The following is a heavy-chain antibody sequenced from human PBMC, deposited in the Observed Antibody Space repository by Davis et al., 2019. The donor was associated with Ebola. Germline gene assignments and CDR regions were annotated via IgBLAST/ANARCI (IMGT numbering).Heavy chain of an antibody. D-gene: IGHD2-15*01. CDR1: GGSISSSSYY. CDR2: IYYSGST. J-gene: IGHJ3*02. CDR3: AREAIVVVVAEDAFDI. V-gene: IGHV4-39*07. Sequence: MPSETLSLTCTVSGGSISSSSYYWGWIRQPPGKGLEWIGSIYYSGSTYYNPSLKSRVTISVDTSKNQFSLKLSSVTAADTAVYYCAREAIVVVVAEDAFDIWGQGTMVTVSS.